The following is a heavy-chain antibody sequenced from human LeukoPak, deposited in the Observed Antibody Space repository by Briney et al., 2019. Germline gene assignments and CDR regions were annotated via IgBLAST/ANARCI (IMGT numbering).Heavy chain of an antibody. CDR1: GYSFTSYW. D-gene: IGHD3-9*01. CDR3: ARTYYDILTGYYTPLGY. Sequence: GESLKISCKGSGYSFTSYWIGWVRQMPGKGLEWMGIIYPGDSDTRYSPSFQGQVTISADKSISTAYLQWGSLKASDTAMYYCARTYYDILTGYYTPLGYWGQGTLVTVSS. CDR2: IYPGDSDT. J-gene: IGHJ4*02. V-gene: IGHV5-51*01.